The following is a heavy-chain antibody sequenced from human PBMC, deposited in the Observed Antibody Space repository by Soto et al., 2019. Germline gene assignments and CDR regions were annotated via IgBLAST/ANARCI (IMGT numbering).Heavy chain of an antibody. D-gene: IGHD3-22*01. J-gene: IGHJ1*01. CDR3: ATNGDYYDSSGQKYFQH. V-gene: IGHV4-31*03. Sequence: PSETLSLPCTVSGGSISTGCYYWSWIRQPPGRGLECIGHIYYSGSTYYNPSLKSRVSISVDTYKNQFSLKLSSVTAADTAVYYCATNGDYYDSSGQKYFQHFGQGNLITLCS. CDR2: IYYSGST. CDR1: GGSISTGCYY.